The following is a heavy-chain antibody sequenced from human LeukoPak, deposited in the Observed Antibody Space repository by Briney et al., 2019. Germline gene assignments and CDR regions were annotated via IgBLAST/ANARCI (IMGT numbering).Heavy chain of an antibody. CDR3: ARGGGSGNY. D-gene: IGHD2-15*01. CDR1: GFTFSSYW. Sequence: GGSLRLSCAASGFTFSSYWMHWVRQAPGKGLVWVSRINTDGSSTTYADSVKGRFTISRDNAKNSLYLQMNSLRAEDTAVYYCARGGGSGNYWGQGTLVTVSS. CDR2: INTDGSST. V-gene: IGHV3-74*01. J-gene: IGHJ4*02.